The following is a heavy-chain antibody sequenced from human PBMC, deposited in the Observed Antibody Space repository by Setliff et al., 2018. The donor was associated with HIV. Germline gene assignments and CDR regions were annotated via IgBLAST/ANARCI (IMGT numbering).Heavy chain of an antibody. J-gene: IGHJ3*02. CDR2: ITSTSDYI. Sequence: GESLKISCAASGFTFSSYSMNWVRQAPGKGLEWVSSITSTSDYIYYADSVKGRFTISRDNAKNSLYLQVNSLRAEDTAVYYCARNTDVDSVYRPFHIWGQGTMVTVSS. D-gene: IGHD1-26*01. CDR3: ARNTDVDSVYRPFHI. CDR1: GFTFSSYS. V-gene: IGHV3-21*01.